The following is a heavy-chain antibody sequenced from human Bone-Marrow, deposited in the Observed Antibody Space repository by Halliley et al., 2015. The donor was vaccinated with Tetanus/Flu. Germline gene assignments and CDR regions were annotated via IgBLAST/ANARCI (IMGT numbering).Heavy chain of an antibody. CDR3: ARSRYYDSSGYPTGVFDI. Sequence: TLSLTCIVSGGSISDFYWSWIRQPPGKELEWIGNIYSSGNTNYNPSLKSRVTMSVDTSKNQISLRLSSVTVADTAVYFCARSRYYDSSGYPTGVFDIWGQGTMVTVSS. V-gene: IGHV4-59*01. CDR1: GGSISDFY. CDR2: IYSSGNT. D-gene: IGHD3-22*01. J-gene: IGHJ3*02.